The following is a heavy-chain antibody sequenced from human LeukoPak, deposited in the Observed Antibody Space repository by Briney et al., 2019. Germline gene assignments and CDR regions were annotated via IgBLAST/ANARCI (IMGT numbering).Heavy chain of an antibody. CDR2: IYPGDSDT. D-gene: IGHD1-1*01. J-gene: IGHJ5*02. Sequence: GESLKISCKGSGYSFTSYWIGWVRQMPGKGLEWMGIIYPGDSDTRYSPSFQGQVTISADKSISTAYLQRSSLKASDTAMYYCARRPPGNANWFDPWGQGTLVTVSS. CDR1: GYSFTSYW. CDR3: ARRPPGNANWFDP. V-gene: IGHV5-51*01.